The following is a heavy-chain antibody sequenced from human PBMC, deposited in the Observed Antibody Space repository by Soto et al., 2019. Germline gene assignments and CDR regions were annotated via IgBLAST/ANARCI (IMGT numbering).Heavy chain of an antibody. D-gene: IGHD6-6*01. J-gene: IGHJ6*02. CDR1: GGSISSYY. V-gene: IGHV4-59*01. CDR3: ARDLSSSDYGMDV. Sequence: QVQLQESGPGLVKPSETLSLTCTVSGGSISSYYWSWIRQPPGKGLEWIGYIYYIGSTNYNPSLRSRVTISVDTSKNQFSVKLSSVTAADTAVYYCARDLSSSDYGMDVWGQGTTVTVSS. CDR2: IYYIGST.